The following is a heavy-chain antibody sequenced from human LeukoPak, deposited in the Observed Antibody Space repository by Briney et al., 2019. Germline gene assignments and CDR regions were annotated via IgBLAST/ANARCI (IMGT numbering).Heavy chain of an antibody. CDR1: GGTFTNYA. D-gene: IGHD3-9*01. V-gene: IGHV1-69*04. CDR2: IIPILDVT. J-gene: IGHJ4*02. CDR3: ARGGGVDILTGFQY. Sequence: SVKVSCEASGGTFTNYAINWARQAPGQGLEWMGRIIPILDVTNYAQKFQGRVTITADQSTSTAYMELSSLRSEDTAVYYCARGGGVDILTGFQYWGQGTLVTVSS.